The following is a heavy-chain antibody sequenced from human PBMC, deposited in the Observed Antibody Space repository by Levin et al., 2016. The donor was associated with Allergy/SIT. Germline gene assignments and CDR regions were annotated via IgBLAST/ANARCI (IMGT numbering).Heavy chain of an antibody. CDR2: IIHSGIT. V-gene: IGHV4-34*12. Sequence: SETLSLTCALSGGSFSSDYWTWIRQTPGKGLEWIGEIIHSGITHYNPSLKSRVTISVDTSKNQFSLELTSVTAADTAVYYCARAGSSASLYYYGMDVWGQGTTVTVSS. CDR3: ARAGSSASLYYYGMDV. J-gene: IGHJ6*02. D-gene: IGHD6-6*01. CDR1: GGSFSSDY.